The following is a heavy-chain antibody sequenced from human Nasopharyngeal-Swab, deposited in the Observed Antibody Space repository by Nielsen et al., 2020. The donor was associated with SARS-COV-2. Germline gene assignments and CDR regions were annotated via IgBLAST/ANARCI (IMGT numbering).Heavy chain of an antibody. D-gene: IGHD6-19*01. V-gene: IGHV3-48*03. J-gene: IGHJ4*02. CDR1: GFTFSSYE. CDR2: ISSSGSTI. Sequence: GGSLRLSCAASGFTFSSYEMNWVRQAPGKGLERVSYISSSGSTIYYADSVKGRFTISRDNAKNSLYLQMNSLRAEDTAVYYCARDVGRQWLDWGQGTLVTVSS. CDR3: ARDVGRQWLD.